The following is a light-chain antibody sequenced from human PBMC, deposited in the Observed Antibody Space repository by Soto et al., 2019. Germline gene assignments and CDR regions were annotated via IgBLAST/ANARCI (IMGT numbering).Light chain of an antibody. V-gene: IGKV1-6*01. CDR3: LQDYGDSWT. CDR1: RDVGSD. J-gene: IGKJ1*01. CDR2: AAS. Sequence: QMTQSPSSLSASVGEKIIITCRASRDVGSDVSWYQQKPGQAPTLLIYAASNLYTGVPSRFSGSRSGTEFTLTISSLPPEDFASYYCLQDYGDSWTFGQGTKVDIK.